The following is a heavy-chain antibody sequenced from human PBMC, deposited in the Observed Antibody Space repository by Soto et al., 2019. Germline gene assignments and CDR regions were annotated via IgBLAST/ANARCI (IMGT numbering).Heavy chain of an antibody. D-gene: IGHD3-10*01. CDR1: GFTFSSYA. CDR2: ISGSGGST. Sequence: PVGSLRLSCAASGFTFSSYAMSWVRQAPGKGLEWVSAISGSGGSTYYADSVKGRFTISRDNSKNTLYLQMNSLRAEDTAVYYCAKSEFRGQKYYGMDVWGQGTTVTAP. J-gene: IGHJ6*02. CDR3: AKSEFRGQKYYGMDV. V-gene: IGHV3-23*01.